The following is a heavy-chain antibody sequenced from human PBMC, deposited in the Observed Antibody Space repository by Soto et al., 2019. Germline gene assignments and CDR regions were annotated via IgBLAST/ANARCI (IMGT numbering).Heavy chain of an antibody. D-gene: IGHD2-2*01. CDR3: ARVIVPAAMSWFDP. V-gene: IGHV3-20*01. CDR1: GFTFDDYG. J-gene: IGHJ5*02. CDR2: INWNGGST. Sequence: GGSLRLSCAASGFTFDDYGMSWVRQAPGKGLEWVSGINWNGGSTGYADSVKGRFTISRDNAKNSLYLQMNSLRAEDTALYHCARVIVPAAMSWFDPWGQGTLVTVSS.